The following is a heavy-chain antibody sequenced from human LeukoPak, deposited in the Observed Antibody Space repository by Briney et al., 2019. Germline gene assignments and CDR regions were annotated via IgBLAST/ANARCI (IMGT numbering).Heavy chain of an antibody. CDR3: ARYLVAPDAFDI. V-gene: IGHV4-59*01. D-gene: IGHD2-15*01. CDR1: GGSISSYY. Sequence: PSETLSLTCTVSGGSISSYYWSWIRQPPGKGLEWIGYIYYSGSTNYNPSLKSRVTISVDTSKNQFSLKLSSVTAADTAVYYCARYLVAPDAFDIWGQGTMVTVSS. CDR2: IYYSGST. J-gene: IGHJ3*02.